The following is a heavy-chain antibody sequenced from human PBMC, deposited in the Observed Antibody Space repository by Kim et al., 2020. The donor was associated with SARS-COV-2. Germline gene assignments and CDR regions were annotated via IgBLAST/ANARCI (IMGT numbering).Heavy chain of an antibody. Sequence: SVKVSCKASGGTFSSYAISWVRQAPGQGLEWMGGIIPIFGTANYAQKFQGRVTITADESTSTAYMELSSPRSEDTAVYYCARVRFLEWLFAYYYYGMDVWGQGTTVTVSS. V-gene: IGHV1-69*13. CDR3: ARVRFLEWLFAYYYYGMDV. D-gene: IGHD3-3*01. J-gene: IGHJ6*02. CDR2: IIPIFGTA. CDR1: GGTFSSYA.